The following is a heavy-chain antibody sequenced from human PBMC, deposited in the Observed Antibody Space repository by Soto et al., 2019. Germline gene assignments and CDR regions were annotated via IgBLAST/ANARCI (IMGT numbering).Heavy chain of an antibody. CDR3: VRGDYRND. V-gene: IGHV3-21*01. CDR2: IDQTGNYL. D-gene: IGHD4-4*01. CDR1: GFIFCDST. J-gene: IGHJ4*02. Sequence: EVQLVESGGGLVKTGGSLRLSCEVSGFIFCDSTMNWVRQAPGKGLEWVASIDQTGNYLFYAGPLKGRFTISRDNAKNSLFLQMSSLRADDTAVYYCVRGDYRNDWGQGTLVTVSS.